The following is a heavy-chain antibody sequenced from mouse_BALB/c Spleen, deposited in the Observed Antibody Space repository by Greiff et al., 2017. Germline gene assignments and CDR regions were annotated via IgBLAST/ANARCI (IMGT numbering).Heavy chain of an antibody. CDR1: GYTFTSYW. Sequence: VQLVESGAELAKPGASVKMSCKASGYTFTSYWMHWVKQRPGQGLEWIGYINPSTGYTEYNQKFKDKATLTADKSSSTAYMQLSSLTSEDSAVYYCARWPYYGEDYWGQGTTLTVSS. CDR3: ARWPYYGEDY. J-gene: IGHJ2*01. CDR2: INPSTGYT. V-gene: IGHV1-7*01. D-gene: IGHD2-13*01.